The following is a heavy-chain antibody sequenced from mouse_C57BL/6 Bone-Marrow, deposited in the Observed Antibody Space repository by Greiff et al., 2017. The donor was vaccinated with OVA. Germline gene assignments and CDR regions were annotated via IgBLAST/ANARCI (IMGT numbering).Heavy chain of an antibody. V-gene: IGHV5-6*01. J-gene: IGHJ3*01. CDR3: ASTATAY. Sequence: VHVKQSGGDLVKPGGSLKLSCAASGFTFSSYGMSWVRQTPDKRLEWVATISSGGSYPYYPDSVKGRFTISRDNAKNTLYLQMSSLKSEDTAMYYCASTATAYWGQGTLVTVSA. CDR1: GFTFSSYG. CDR2: ISSGGSYP. D-gene: IGHD3-1*01.